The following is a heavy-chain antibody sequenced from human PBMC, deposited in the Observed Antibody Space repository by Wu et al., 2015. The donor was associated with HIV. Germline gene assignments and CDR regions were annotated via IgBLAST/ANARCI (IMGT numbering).Heavy chain of an antibody. CDR1: QYTFINYD. CDR3: ARDLFSAQIGTDYYYYYYMDV. Sequence: QVQLVQSGAEVTEPGASVMVSCKASQYTFINYDVHWVRQAAGQGLEWMGWINPKSGHTGYSQNFQGRVTITADESTGTAYMELRSLRSEDTAVYYCARDLFSAQIGTDYYYYYYMDVWGKGTTVTVSS. CDR2: INPKSGHT. J-gene: IGHJ6*03. D-gene: IGHD1-1*01. V-gene: IGHV1-8*01.